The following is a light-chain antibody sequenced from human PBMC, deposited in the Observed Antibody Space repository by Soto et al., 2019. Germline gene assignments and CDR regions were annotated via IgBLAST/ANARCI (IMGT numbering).Light chain of an antibody. CDR1: HNISSH. CDR2: AAS. J-gene: IGKJ2*01. V-gene: IGKV1-39*01. CDR3: QQSFRIPYP. Sequence: DIQMTQSPSSLSAFIGDRVTITSRTSHNISSHLNWYHQKPGKAPNLLIYAASSLQSGVPSGFSGSGSGTDFTLTLTRLQPDDFATYDCQQSFRIPYPVGQGTKLQIK.